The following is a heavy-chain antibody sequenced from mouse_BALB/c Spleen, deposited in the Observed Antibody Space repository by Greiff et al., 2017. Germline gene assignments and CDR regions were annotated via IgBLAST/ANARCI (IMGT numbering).Heavy chain of an antibody. Sequence: QVQLKESGPGLVQPSQSLSITCTVSGFSLTSYGVHWVRQSPGKGLEWLGVIWSGGSTDYNAAFISRLSISKDNSKSQVFFKMNSLQANVTAIYYCARNSPYRYDEDYYAMDYWGQGTSVTVSS. D-gene: IGHD2-14*01. CDR3: ARNSPYRYDEDYYAMDY. CDR1: GFSLTSYG. CDR2: IWSGGST. J-gene: IGHJ4*01. V-gene: IGHV2-2*02.